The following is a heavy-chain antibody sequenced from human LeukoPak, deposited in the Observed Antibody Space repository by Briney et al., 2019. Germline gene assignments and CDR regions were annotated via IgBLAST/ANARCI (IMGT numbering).Heavy chain of an antibody. CDR3: ATIRGYSYGFDY. D-gene: IGHD5-18*01. Sequence: ASVKVSCKASGYTFTSYDINWVRQATGQGLEWMGWMNPNSGNTGYAQKFQGRVTMTRNTPISTAYMELSSLRSEDTAVYYCATIRGYSYGFDYWGQGTLVTVSS. CDR1: GYTFTSYD. J-gene: IGHJ4*02. CDR2: MNPNSGNT. V-gene: IGHV1-8*01.